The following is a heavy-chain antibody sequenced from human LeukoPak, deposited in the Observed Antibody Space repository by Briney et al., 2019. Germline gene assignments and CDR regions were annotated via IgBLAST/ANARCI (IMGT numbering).Heavy chain of an antibody. V-gene: IGHV1-2*06. J-gene: IGHJ3*01. CDR1: GYTFTYNY. D-gene: IGHD3-22*01. Sequence: ASVKVSCKASGYTFTYNYIHWVRQAPGQGREWMGRVNPDSGGINYAQKFQGRVTMTRDTSINTAFVELRRLRSDDTATYYCARAQNYHDRSGYSDDTFDVWGHGTMITVSS. CDR3: ARAQNYHDRSGYSDDTFDV. CDR2: VNPDSGGI.